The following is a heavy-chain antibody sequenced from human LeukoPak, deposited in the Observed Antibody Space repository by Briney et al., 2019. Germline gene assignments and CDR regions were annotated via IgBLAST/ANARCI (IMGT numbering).Heavy chain of an antibody. J-gene: IGHJ4*02. V-gene: IGHV3-48*01. CDR1: GFTFSSYS. CDR2: ISSSSSTI. Sequence: GGSLRLSCAASGFTFSSYSMNWVRQAPGKGLEWVSYISSSSSTIYYADSVKGRFTISRDNAKNSLYLQMNSLRAEDTAVYYCARDGAVAGHLHFDYWGQGTLVTVSS. D-gene: IGHD6-19*01. CDR3: ARDGAVAGHLHFDY.